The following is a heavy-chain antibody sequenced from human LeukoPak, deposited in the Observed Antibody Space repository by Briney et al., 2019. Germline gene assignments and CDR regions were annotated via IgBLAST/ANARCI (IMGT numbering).Heavy chain of an antibody. CDR2: IVVGSGNT. D-gene: IGHD3-3*01. Sequence: SVKVSRKASGFTFTSSAMQWVRQARGQRLEWIGWIVVGSGNTNYAQKFQERVTITRDMSTSTAYMELSSLRSEDTAVYYCAAAEWLVPTLWGQGTLVTVSS. CDR1: GFTFTSSA. J-gene: IGHJ4*02. CDR3: AAAEWLVPTL. V-gene: IGHV1-58*02.